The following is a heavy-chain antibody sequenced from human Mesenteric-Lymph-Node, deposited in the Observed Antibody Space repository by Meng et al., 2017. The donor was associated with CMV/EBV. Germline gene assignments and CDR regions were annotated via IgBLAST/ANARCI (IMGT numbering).Heavy chain of an antibody. J-gene: IGHJ6*02. D-gene: IGHD1-7*01. CDR2: IWFDGGNK. CDR3: AKVSGPRTIYYYYGMDV. Sequence: GESLKISCAASGFTFSNYGMHWVRQAPGKGLEWVAFIWFDGGNKYYADSVKGRFTISRDNSKNTLYLQMSSLRAEDTAVYYCAKVSGPRTIYYYYGMDVWGQGTTVTVSS. CDR1: GFTFSNYG. V-gene: IGHV3-30*02.